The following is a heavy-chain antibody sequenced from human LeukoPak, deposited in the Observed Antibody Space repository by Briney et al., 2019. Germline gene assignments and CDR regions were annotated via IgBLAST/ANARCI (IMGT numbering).Heavy chain of an antibody. V-gene: IGHV3-15*07. Sequence: KPGGSLKLSCAASGFTFSNAWMNWARQAPGKGLEWVGRIKSKTDGGTTDYAAPVKGRFTISRDDSKNTLYLQMNSLKTEDTAVYYCSTTYYYDSSEGYWGQGTLATVSS. CDR3: STTYYYDSSEGY. CDR2: IKSKTDGGTT. CDR1: GFTFSNAW. D-gene: IGHD3-22*01. J-gene: IGHJ4*02.